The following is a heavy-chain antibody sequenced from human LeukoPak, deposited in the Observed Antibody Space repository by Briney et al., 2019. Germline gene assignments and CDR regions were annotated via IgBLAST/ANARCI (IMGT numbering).Heavy chain of an antibody. V-gene: IGHV1-18*01. CDR2: ISAYNGNT. Sequence: ASVKVSCKASGYTFTSYGISWVRQAPGQGLEWMGWISAYNGNTNYAQKLQGRVTMTTDTSTSTAYMELRSLRSDDTAVYYCARVPGYNGNDYYFDYWGQGTLVIVSS. D-gene: IGHD5-12*01. J-gene: IGHJ4*02. CDR3: ARVPGYNGNDYYFDY. CDR1: GYTFTSYG.